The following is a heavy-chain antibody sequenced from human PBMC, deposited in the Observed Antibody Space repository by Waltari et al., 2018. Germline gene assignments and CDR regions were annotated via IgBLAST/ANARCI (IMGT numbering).Heavy chain of an antibody. Sequence: QVQLQESGPGLVKPSQTLSLTCTVSGGSISSGSYYWRWIRQPAGKGLEWIGRIYTSGGTNYNPSLKSRVTVSVYTSKNQFSLKLSSVTSADTAVYYCAGDRFPTIFGVVISQGGWFDPWGQGTLVTVSS. CDR2: IYTSGGT. D-gene: IGHD3-3*01. V-gene: IGHV4-61*02. CDR3: AGDRFPTIFGVVISQGGWFDP. CDR1: GGSISSGSYY. J-gene: IGHJ5*02.